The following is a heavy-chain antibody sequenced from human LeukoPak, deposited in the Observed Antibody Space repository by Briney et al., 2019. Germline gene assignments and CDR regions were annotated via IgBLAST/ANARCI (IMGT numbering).Heavy chain of an antibody. J-gene: IGHJ4*02. Sequence: WDTLSLTCAVYGRSFSGYYWSWVRQPPGRGRGWIGEINHRGSTNYHPSLQSRVTISVDTAQNQFSLNLSSVTAADTAVYYCAISSGYSFDYWGEGRLVSVCS. D-gene: IGHD5-18*01. V-gene: IGHV4-34*01. CDR3: AISSGYSFDY. CDR2: INHRGST. CDR1: GRSFSGYY.